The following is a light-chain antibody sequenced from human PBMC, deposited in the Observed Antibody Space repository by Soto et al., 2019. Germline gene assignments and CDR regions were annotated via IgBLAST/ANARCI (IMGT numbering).Light chain of an antibody. J-gene: IGKJ1*01. Sequence: DIPMTQSPSTLSASVGDRVTITCRASQTISSGLAWYQQKPGKAPKVLIYDASTLESGVPSRFSGSGSGPEFTLTISSLQPDDFATYYCQQYKSYKTFGQGTKVEIK. CDR1: QTISSG. V-gene: IGKV1-5*01. CDR2: DAS. CDR3: QQYKSYKT.